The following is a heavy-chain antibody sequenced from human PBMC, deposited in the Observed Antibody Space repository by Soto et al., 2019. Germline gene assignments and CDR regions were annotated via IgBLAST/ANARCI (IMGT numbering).Heavy chain of an antibody. CDR1: GVSIGSNYY. Sequence: QVLLQESGPGLVQPSGTLSLSCVVSGVSIGSNYYWGWVRQPPGKGLEWLGDMSHIGSVNYNPSLKDRGPISKDQAQKPFSLKLNSVTAADTAVYYCARSLGWYAIDYWGQGTLVIVSS. CDR3: ARSLGWYAIDY. J-gene: IGHJ4*02. CDR2: MSHIGSV. V-gene: IGHV4-4*02. D-gene: IGHD6-19*01.